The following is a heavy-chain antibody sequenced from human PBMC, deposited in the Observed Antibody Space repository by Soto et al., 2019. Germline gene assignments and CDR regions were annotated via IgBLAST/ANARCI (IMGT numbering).Heavy chain of an antibody. CDR2: IKQDGSEK. Sequence: EVQLVESGGGLVQPGGSLRFSCAASGFTFSSYWMSWVRQAPGKGLEWVANIKQDGSEKYYVDSVKGRFTISRDNAKNSLYLQMNSLRAEDTAVYYCARDVVVTAIPTPLRYWGQGTLVTVSS. D-gene: IGHD2-21*02. J-gene: IGHJ4*02. CDR3: ARDVVVTAIPTPLRY. V-gene: IGHV3-7*03. CDR1: GFTFSSYW.